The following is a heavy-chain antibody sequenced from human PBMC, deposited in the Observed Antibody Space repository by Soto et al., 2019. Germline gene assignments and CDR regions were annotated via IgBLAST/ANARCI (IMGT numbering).Heavy chain of an antibody. V-gene: IGHV3-21*01. D-gene: IGHD6-19*01. CDR1: GFTFSNYG. Sequence: EVQLLESGGGLVRPGGSLTLSCAVSGFTFSNYGINWVRQAPGKGLEWVSSVRKSDYTYYSDSVKGRFTISRDNAKNSVSLQMNNLRAEDTAVYSCAREDSIIIPAVADFWGQGTLVTVSS. J-gene: IGHJ4*02. CDR2: VRKSDYT. CDR3: AREDSIIIPAVADF.